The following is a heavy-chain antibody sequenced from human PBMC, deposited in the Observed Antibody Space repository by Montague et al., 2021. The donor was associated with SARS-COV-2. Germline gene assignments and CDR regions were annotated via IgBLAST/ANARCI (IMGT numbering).Heavy chain of an antibody. J-gene: IGHJ6*02. CDR1: GGSISSSSYY. Sequence: SETLSLTCTVSGGSISSSSYYWGWIRQPPGKGLEWIGSIYYSGSTYYNPSLKSRVTISVDTSKNQFSLKLSSVTAADTAVYYCARVGRQQLLRLSGMGVWGQGTTVTVSS. CDR2: IYYSGST. D-gene: IGHD6-13*01. V-gene: IGHV4-39*07. CDR3: ARVGRQQLLRLSGMGV.